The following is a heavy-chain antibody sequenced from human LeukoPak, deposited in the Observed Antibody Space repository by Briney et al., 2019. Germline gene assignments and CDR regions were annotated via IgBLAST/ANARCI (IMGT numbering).Heavy chain of an antibody. CDR1: GGSISSGGYS. CDR3: ARTVMVATGGWFDP. CDR2: IYYSGST. J-gene: IGHJ5*02. Sequence: SETLSLTCAVSGGSISSGGYSWSWIRQPPGKGLEWIGYIYYSGSTYYNPSLKSRVTISVDTSKNQFSLKLSSVTAADTAVYYCARTVMVATGGWFDPWGQGTLVTVSS. D-gene: IGHD4-17*01. V-gene: IGHV4-30-4*07.